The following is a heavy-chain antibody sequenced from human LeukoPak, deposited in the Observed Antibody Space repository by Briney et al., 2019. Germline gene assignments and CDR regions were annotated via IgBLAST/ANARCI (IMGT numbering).Heavy chain of an antibody. CDR2: ISAYNGNT. D-gene: IGHD6-19*01. V-gene: IGHV1-18*01. CDR1: GYTVTSYA. CDR3: ARSGIAVAGTHVDY. Sequence: ASVKVSCKASGYTVTSYAMNWVRQAPGQGLEWMGWISAYNGNTNYAQKLQGRVTMTTDTSTSTAYMELRSLRSDDTAVYYCARSGIAVAGTHVDYWGQGTLVTVSS. J-gene: IGHJ4*02.